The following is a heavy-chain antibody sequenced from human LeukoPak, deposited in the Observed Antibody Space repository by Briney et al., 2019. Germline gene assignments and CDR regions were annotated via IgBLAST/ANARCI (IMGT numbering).Heavy chain of an antibody. V-gene: IGHV3-11*05. J-gene: IGHJ4*02. CDR3: ARAMSYGDYVGLAY. Sequence: SGGSLRLSCAASGFTFSDYYMSWIRQAPGKGLELVSYISSSSSYTNYADSVKGRFTISRDNAKNSLYLQMNSLRAEDTAVYYCARAMSYGDYVGLAYWGQGTLVTVSS. CDR2: ISSSSSYT. CDR1: GFTFSDYY. D-gene: IGHD4-17*01.